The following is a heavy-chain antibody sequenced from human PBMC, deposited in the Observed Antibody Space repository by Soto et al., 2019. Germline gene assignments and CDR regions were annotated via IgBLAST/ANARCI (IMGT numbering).Heavy chain of an antibody. Sequence: QVQLVESGGGVVQPGGSLRLSCAASGFTFGTYAMHWVRQPPGKGLEWLAVISYDGLNKYYADSVKGRFTISRDNSRDTVYLQMNSMRVEDTALYYCARGEYIKVDDYWGQGTLVTVS. J-gene: IGHJ4*02. CDR2: ISYDGLNK. CDR1: GFTFGTYA. CDR3: ARGEYIKVDDY. D-gene: IGHD6-6*01. V-gene: IGHV3-30-3*01.